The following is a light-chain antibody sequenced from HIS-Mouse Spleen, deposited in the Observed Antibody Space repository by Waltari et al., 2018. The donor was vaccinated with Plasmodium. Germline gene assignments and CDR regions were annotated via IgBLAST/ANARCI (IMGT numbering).Light chain of an antibody. CDR1: ALPKKY. V-gene: IGLV3-10*01. CDR3: YSTDSSGNHRV. CDR2: EDS. J-gene: IGLJ3*02. Sequence: SYELTQPPSVSVSPGQTARITCSGDALPKKYAYWYQQKSGQAPLLVIYEDSKRPAGIRGRFSGSSSGTMATLTISGAQVEDEADYYCYSTDSSGNHRVFGGGTKLTVL.